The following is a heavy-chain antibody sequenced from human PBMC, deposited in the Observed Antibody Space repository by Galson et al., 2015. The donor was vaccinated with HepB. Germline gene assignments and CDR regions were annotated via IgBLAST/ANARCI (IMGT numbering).Heavy chain of an antibody. V-gene: IGHV3-48*02. D-gene: IGHD2/OR15-2a*01. J-gene: IGHJ2*01. CDR3: VRFSIDTSIFRGYWYFDL. CDR2: ISSTGSNI. CDR1: GFIFSTYI. Sequence: SLRLSCAASGFIFSTYIFNWVRRAPGKDLEWISYISSTGSNIYYADSVKGRFTISRDNAENSLSLQISSLGDEDTAVYYCVRFSIDTSIFRGYWYFDLWGRGTRVTVSS.